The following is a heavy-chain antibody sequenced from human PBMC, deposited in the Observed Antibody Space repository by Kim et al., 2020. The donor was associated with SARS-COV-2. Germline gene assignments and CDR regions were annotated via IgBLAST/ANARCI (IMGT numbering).Heavy chain of an antibody. D-gene: IGHD3-16*02. CDR1: GYSISSGYY. J-gene: IGHJ6*02. CDR3: ARAGLGFVYYYYGMDV. CDR2: IYHSGST. V-gene: IGHV4-38-2*02. Sequence: SETLSLTCTVSGYSISSGYYWGWIRQPPGKGLEWIGSIYHSGSTYYNPSLKSRVTISVDTSKNQFSLKLSSVTAADTAVYYCARAGLGFVYYYYGMDVWGQGTTVTVSS.